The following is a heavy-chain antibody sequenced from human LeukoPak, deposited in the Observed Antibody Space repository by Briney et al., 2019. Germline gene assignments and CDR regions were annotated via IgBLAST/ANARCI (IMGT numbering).Heavy chain of an antibody. J-gene: IGHJ3*02. CDR1: GGTFSSYA. CDR2: IIPIFGTA. V-gene: IGHV1-69*05. Sequence: SVKVSCKASGGTFSSYAISWVRQAPGQGLEWMGGIIPIFGTANYAQKFQGRVTITTDESTSTAYMELSSLRSEDTAVYYCARTVAGTDAFDIWGQGTMVTASS. D-gene: IGHD6-19*01. CDR3: ARTVAGTDAFDI.